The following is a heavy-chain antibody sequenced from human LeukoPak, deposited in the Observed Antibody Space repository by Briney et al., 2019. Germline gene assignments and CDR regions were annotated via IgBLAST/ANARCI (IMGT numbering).Heavy chain of an antibody. CDR2: INPNSGGT. CDR3: ARDGKGSGYWSGY. CDR1: GYTFTGYY. V-gene: IGHV1-2*02. J-gene: IGHJ4*02. D-gene: IGHD5-12*01. Sequence: ASVTVSCQASGYTFTGYYLHWVRQAPGQGLEWMGWINPNSGGTNYAQKFQGRVTMTRSTSISTAYMELSRLRSDDTAVYYCARDGKGSGYWSGYWGQGTLVTVSS.